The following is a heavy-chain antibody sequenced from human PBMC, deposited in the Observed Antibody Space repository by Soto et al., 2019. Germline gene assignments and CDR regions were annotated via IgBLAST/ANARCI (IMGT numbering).Heavy chain of an antibody. J-gene: IGHJ4*02. CDR3: ARESSYFDY. CDR1: GYTFRNFG. V-gene: IGHV1-18*01. CDR2: ISAYNANA. D-gene: IGHD2-2*01. Sequence: QIQVLQSGAEVKKPGASVKVTCKASGYTFRNFGISWVRQAPGQGLEWMGWISAYNANANYAQKFQGRLTMTADTSTSTAYMELRSLRSDNTAVYYCARESSYFDYWGQGTLVTVSS.